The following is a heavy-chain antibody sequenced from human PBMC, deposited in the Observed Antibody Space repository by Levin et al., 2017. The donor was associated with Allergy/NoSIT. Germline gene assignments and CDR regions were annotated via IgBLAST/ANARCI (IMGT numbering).Heavy chain of an antibody. CDR2: INPNGGST. J-gene: IGHJ4*02. D-gene: IGHD1-14*01. CDR3: ARGLKPDYNGNLFDY. Sequence: ASVKVSCKASGYTFSAYYIHWVRQAPGQGLEWMGIINPNGGSTNYAQKFQGRVTMTRDTSASTVYMDLSSLTSEDTAVYYCARGLKPDYNGNLFDYWGQGTLVTVSS. CDR1: GYTFSAYY. V-gene: IGHV1-46*01.